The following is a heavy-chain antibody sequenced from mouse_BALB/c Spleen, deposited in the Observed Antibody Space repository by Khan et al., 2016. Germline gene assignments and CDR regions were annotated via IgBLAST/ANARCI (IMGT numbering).Heavy chain of an antibody. J-gene: IGHJ2*01. CDR1: GFTFTGYY. CDR2: IRNKADGYTT. Sequence: EVELVESGGGLVQPGGSLRLSCATSGFTFTGYYMSCVRQPPGKELEGWGFIRNKADGYTTEYSSTVRGRFTISTANTQSILYLQMNTLRAEDRSTYYCARDNYRYDFDYWGQGTTLTVSS. D-gene: IGHD2-14*01. V-gene: IGHV7-3*02. CDR3: ARDNYRYDFDY.